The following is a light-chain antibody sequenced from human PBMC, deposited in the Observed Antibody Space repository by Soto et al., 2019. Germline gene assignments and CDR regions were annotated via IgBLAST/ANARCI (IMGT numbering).Light chain of an antibody. CDR1: LSVSSK. CDR3: QQRSTLPPIP. CDR2: GAS. J-gene: IGKJ5*01. V-gene: IGKV3-11*01. Sequence: ATLSLKKGERATLSFRSSLSVSSKLAWYQQKPGQAPRLLXYGASTRATGIPARFSGSGSGTDFTLTISSLEPEDFAVYYCQQRSTLPPIPFCQGTRLEIK.